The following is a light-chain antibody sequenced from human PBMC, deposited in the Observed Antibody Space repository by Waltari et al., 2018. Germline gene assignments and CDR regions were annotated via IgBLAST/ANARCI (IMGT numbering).Light chain of an antibody. CDR1: QGITNY. CDR2: YSN. CDR3: QQGNNYPRT. J-gene: IGKJ1*01. Sequence: DIQMSQSPSSLSASVGDRVTITCRASQGITNYLNWYQQKPGKAPKLLIYYSNTLPSGVPSRFRGSGSGTEFTLTISSLQPEDFATYYCQQGNNYPRTFGQGTKVEIK. V-gene: IGKV1-17*01.